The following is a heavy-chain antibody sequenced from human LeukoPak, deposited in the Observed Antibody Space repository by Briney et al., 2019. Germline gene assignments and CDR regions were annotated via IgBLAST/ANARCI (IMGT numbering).Heavy chain of an antibody. CDR2: IYYSGST. V-gene: IGHV4-59*08. CDR3: ARHSRLDKSSLSWADY. CDR1: GGSISSYY. D-gene: IGHD2-2*03. J-gene: IGHJ4*02. Sequence: PSETLSLTCAVSGGSISSYYWSWIRQPPGKGLEWIGYIYYSGSTNYNPSLTSRVTISVDTSKNQFSLKLSSVTAADTAVYYCARHSRLDKSSLSWADYWGQGTPVTVSS.